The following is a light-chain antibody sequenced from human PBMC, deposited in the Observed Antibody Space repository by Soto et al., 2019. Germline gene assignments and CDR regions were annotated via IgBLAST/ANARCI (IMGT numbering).Light chain of an antibody. V-gene: IGKV3-20*01. J-gene: IGKJ1*01. Sequence: EIVFTQSPGTLSLSPGERSTLSGRASQSVSSSYLAWYQRKPGQDPRLLIYGASSRATGIPDRFSGSGSGTDFTLTISRLEPEDFAVYYCQQYGSSGTVGQGTKVDIK. CDR1: QSVSSSY. CDR2: GAS. CDR3: QQYGSSGT.